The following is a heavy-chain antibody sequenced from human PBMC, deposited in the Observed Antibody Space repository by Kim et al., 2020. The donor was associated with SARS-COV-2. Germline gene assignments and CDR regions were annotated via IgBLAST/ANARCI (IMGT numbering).Heavy chain of an antibody. Sequence: GGSLRLSCTASGFTFGDYAMSWVRQAPGKGLEWVGFFRSKAYGGTTEYAASVKGRFTISRDDSKSITYLQMNSLKTEDTAVYYCKAMIVVVITRLAHITHYDYWGQGTLVTVSS. CDR3: KAMIVVVITRLAHITHYDY. J-gene: IGHJ4*02. CDR1: GFTFGDYA. D-gene: IGHD3-22*01. CDR2: FRSKAYGGTT. V-gene: IGHV3-49*04.